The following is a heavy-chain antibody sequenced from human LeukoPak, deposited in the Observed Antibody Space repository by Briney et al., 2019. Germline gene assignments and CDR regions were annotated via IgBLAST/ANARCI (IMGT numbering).Heavy chain of an antibody. J-gene: IGHJ4*02. CDR3: ARDGEYCSSTSCYPLFDY. Sequence: ASVNVSCKASGYTFTNYAIHWVRQAPGQRLEWMGWISAGNGNAKYSQNFQGRVTITRDTSATTAYMELSSLRSEDTAVFYCARDGEYCSSTSCYPLFDYWGQGTLVTVSS. CDR1: GYTFTNYA. V-gene: IGHV1-3*01. D-gene: IGHD2-2*01. CDR2: ISAGNGNA.